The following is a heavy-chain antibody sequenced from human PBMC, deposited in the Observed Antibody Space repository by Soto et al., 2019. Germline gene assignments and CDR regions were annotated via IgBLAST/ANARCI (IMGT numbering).Heavy chain of an antibody. V-gene: IGHV1-69*01. CDR3: ARDRDDYGSGNYYNRIDF. D-gene: IGHD3-10*01. CDR1: GGIFSTYA. Sequence: QVQLVQSGAEVKKPGSSVKVSCKASGGIFSTYAISWLRQAPGQGLEWMGGIIPIFGTPNYAQRFQGRVTITGERSTSTGYMELSRLRSEDTAVYYCARDRDDYGSGNYYNRIDFWGQGTLVTVSS. J-gene: IGHJ4*02. CDR2: IIPIFGTP.